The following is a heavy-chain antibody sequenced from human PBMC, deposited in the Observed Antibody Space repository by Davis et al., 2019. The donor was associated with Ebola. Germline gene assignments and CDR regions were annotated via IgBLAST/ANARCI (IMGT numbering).Heavy chain of an antibody. D-gene: IGHD3-22*01. CDR3: AKLGHDSRALENENDAFDM. CDR2: INPNSGFT. V-gene: IGHV1-2*02. CDR1: GYTFTAYY. J-gene: IGHJ3*02. Sequence: ASVKVSCKASGYTFTAYYLHWVRQAPGQGLQWMGLINPNSGFTKYAEKFQDRVTMTRDTSIKTVHMELGRLTSNDTAVYYCAKLGHDSRALENENDAFDMWGQGTMITVSS.